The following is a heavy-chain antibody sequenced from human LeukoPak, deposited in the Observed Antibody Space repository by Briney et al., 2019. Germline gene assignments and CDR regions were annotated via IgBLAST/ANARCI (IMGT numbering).Heavy chain of an antibody. V-gene: IGHV4-39*01. CDR2: IYYSGST. CDR3: ARPSRDYDRHFDY. Sequence: SETLSLTCTVSGGSISSSSYYWGWIRQPPGKGLEWIGSIYYSGSTYYNPSLKSRVTISVDTSKNQFSPKLSSVTAADTAVYYCARPSRDYDRHFDYWGQGTLVTVSS. CDR1: GGSISSSSYY. J-gene: IGHJ4*02. D-gene: IGHD3-22*01.